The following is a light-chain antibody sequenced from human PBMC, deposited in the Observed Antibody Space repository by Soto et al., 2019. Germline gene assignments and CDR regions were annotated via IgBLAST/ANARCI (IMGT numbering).Light chain of an antibody. V-gene: IGKV1D-12*01. CDR1: QGITNR. Sequence: DIQITQSPSSLSASVGYRVTITCRASQGITNRLAWYQQKPGKAPKLLIYEASSLQSGVPSRISGSGSGTDFTLTISSLQPEDFATYYCQQANSFPITFGQGTRLEI. CDR3: QQANSFPIT. CDR2: EAS. J-gene: IGKJ5*01.